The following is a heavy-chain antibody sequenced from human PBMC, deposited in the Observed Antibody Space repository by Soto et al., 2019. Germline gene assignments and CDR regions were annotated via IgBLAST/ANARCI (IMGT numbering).Heavy chain of an antibody. V-gene: IGHV3-23*01. D-gene: IGHD2-15*01. CDR2: ISGSAGST. Sequence: GWSLRLSCAASGFTFSSYAMNWVRQAPGKGLEWISAISGSAGSTYYADSVKGRFTISRDNSKNTLYLQMNSLRAEDTAVYYCAKLKDIVVVVAATYDYWGQGTLVTVSS. J-gene: IGHJ4*02. CDR3: AKLKDIVVVVAATYDY. CDR1: GFTFSSYA.